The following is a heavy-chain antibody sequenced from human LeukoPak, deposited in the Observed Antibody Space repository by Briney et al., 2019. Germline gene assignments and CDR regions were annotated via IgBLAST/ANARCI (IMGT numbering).Heavy chain of an antibody. Sequence: TGGSLRLSCAASGFTFSSYSMNWVRQAPGKGLEWVSYIRSRSSTKHYADSVKGRFTISRDNAKNSLYLQMKSLRDEDTAVYYCAGSVGASGGDAFDIWGQGTMVTVSS. V-gene: IGHV3-48*02. J-gene: IGHJ3*02. CDR3: AGSVGASGGDAFDI. D-gene: IGHD1-26*01. CDR2: IRSRSSTK. CDR1: GFTFSSYS.